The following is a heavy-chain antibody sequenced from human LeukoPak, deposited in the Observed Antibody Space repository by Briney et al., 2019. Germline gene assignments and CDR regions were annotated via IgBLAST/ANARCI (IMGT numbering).Heavy chain of an antibody. J-gene: IGHJ4*02. D-gene: IGHD5-24*01. V-gene: IGHV3-7*03. CDR2: IKQDGSEK. Sequence: PGGSLRLSCAASGFTFSSYWMSWVRQAPGKGLEWVANIKQDGSEKYYVDSVKGRFTISRDNSKNSLYLQMNSLRTEDTALYYCAKDTRSDGYGGVADYWGQGTLVTVSS. CDR3: AKDTRSDGYGGVADY. CDR1: GFTFSSYW.